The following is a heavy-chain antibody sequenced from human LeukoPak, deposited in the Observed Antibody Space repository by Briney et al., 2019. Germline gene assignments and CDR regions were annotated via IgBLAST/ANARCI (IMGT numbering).Heavy chain of an antibody. CDR2: ISGSGGST. V-gene: IGHV3-23*01. CDR1: GFTFSSYA. Sequence: GGSLRLSCAAFGFTFSSYAMSWVRQAPGKGLEWVSAISGSGGSTYYADSVKGRFTISRDNAKNSLFLQMSSLRVEDTTIYYCARDYVWGSSESDYWGQGTLVTVSS. J-gene: IGHJ4*02. CDR3: ARDYVWGSSESDY. D-gene: IGHD7-27*01.